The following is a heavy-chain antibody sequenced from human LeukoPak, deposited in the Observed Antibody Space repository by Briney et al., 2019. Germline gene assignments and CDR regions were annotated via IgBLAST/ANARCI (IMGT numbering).Heavy chain of an antibody. CDR2: IYYSGST. V-gene: IGHV4-59*08. Sequence: SETLSLTCTVSGGSISSYYWSWIRQPPGKGLEWIGNIYYSGSTNYNPSLKSRVTISVDTSKNQFSLKLSSVTAADTAVYYCASRAPPYYYDSSGYYPVFFYYYYMDVWGKGTTVTVSS. CDR3: ASRAPPYYYDSSGYYPVFFYYYYMDV. CDR1: GGSISSYY. J-gene: IGHJ6*03. D-gene: IGHD3-22*01.